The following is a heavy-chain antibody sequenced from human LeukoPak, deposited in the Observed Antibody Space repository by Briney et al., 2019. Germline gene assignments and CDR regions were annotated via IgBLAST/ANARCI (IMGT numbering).Heavy chain of an antibody. V-gene: IGHV4-34*01. D-gene: IGHD2-2*01. J-gene: IGHJ4*02. Sequence: KPSETLSLTCAVYGGSFSGYYWSWIRQPPGKGLEWIGEINHSGSTNYNPSLKTRVTISVDTSKNQISLKQTSATAADTAVYYCARGGYCGNTRRGGLDSWGQGTLVTVSS. CDR3: ARGGYCGNTRRGGLDS. CDR2: INHSGST. CDR1: GGSFSGYY.